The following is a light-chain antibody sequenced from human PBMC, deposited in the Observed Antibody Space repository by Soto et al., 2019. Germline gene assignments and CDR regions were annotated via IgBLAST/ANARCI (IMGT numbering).Light chain of an antibody. CDR1: NMGSKS. V-gene: IGLV3-21*04. J-gene: IGLJ1*01. CDR3: QVWDSSSDHSLYV. CDR2: YDS. Sequence: SYELTQPPSVSVAPGKTARITCGGNNMGSKSVHWYQQKPGQAPVLVIYYDSDRPSGIPERFSGSNSGNTATLTISRVEAGDEADYYCQVWDSSSDHSLYVFGTGTKLTVL.